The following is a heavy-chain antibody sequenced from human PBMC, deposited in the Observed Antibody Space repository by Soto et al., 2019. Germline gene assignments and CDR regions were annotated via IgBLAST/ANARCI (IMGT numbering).Heavy chain of an antibody. V-gene: IGHV3-48*03. J-gene: IGHJ4*02. CDR3: AYGGSCDY. D-gene: IGHD1-26*01. Sequence: EVQLVESGGGLVQPGGSLRLSCAASGFSFNTYEMNWVRQAPGKGLEWISYISSSGSTIYYADSVKGRFTVSRDNGKNSLYLQMNSLRAEDTAVYYCAYGGSCDYWGQGTQVTVSS. CDR2: ISSSGSTI. CDR1: GFSFNTYE.